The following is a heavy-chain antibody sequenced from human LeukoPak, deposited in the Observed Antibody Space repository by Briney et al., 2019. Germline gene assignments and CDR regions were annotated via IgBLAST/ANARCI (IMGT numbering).Heavy chain of an antibody. CDR2: IDNDGHGI. V-gene: IGHV3-74*01. CDR1: GFTFSGYW. Sequence: GGSLTLSCVTSGFTFSGYWMHWVRQGQEKGLELVSRIDNDGHGIIYADSVKGRFTISRDNSKNTLYLQMNSLRAEDTAVYYCARGRAEVPAAFDPWGQGTLVTVSS. CDR3: ARGRAEVPAAFDP. D-gene: IGHD2-2*01. J-gene: IGHJ5*02.